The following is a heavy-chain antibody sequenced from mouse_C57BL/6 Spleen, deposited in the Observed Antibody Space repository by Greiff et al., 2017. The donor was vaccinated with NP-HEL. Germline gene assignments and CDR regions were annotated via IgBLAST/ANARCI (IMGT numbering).Heavy chain of an antibody. D-gene: IGHD2-4*01. V-gene: IGHV2-5*01. CDR3: AKCDYDEEGYYYAMDY. J-gene: IGHJ4*01. Sequence: VQLQQSGPGLVQPSQSLSITCTVSGFSLTSYGVHWVRQSPGKGLEWLGVIWRGGSTDYNAAFMSRLSITKDNSKSQVFFKMNSLQADDTAIYYCAKCDYDEEGYYYAMDYWGQGTSVTVSS. CDR1: GFSLTSYG. CDR2: IWRGGST.